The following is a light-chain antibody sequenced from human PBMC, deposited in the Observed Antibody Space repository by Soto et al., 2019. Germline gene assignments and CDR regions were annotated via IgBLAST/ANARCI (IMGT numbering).Light chain of an antibody. CDR2: EVS. J-gene: IGLJ3*02. Sequence: QSALTQPASVSGSPGQSITISCTGTRDDVGGYNYVSWYQQYPGKAPKLMIYEVSYRPSGVSNRFSGSRSGHTASLSISGLQAEEEDDYYCSAYTNIGTLVFGGGTKLTVL. V-gene: IGLV2-14*01. CDR1: RDDVGGYNY. CDR3: SAYTNIGTLV.